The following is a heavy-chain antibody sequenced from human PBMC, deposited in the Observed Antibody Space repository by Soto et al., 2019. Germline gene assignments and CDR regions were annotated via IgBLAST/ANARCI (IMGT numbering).Heavy chain of an antibody. Sequence: EVQLLESGGGLVHPGGSLKLACTVSGVTFSSYAMGWVRQTPETGLEWVSGIAGSGFDTSDADSVKSRFTICRDNSDNTLHLHMNNLRAEDTARYYCAKEILAAAYAATSAFDFWCPGTLVTVTS. V-gene: IGHV3-23*01. CDR2: IAGSGFDT. J-gene: IGHJ4*02. CDR3: AKEILAAAYAATSAFDF. D-gene: IGHD2-15*01. CDR1: GVTFSSYA.